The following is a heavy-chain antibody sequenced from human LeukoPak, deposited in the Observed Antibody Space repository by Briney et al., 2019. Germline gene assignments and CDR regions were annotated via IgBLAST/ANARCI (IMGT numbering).Heavy chain of an antibody. V-gene: IGHV3-23*01. CDR2: INFSGSNK. J-gene: IGHJ4*02. CDR3: TNRAVWTAYYDY. CDR1: GFNFNNFA. D-gene: IGHD3/OR15-3a*01. Sequence: GGSLRLSCAASGFNFNNFAMSWVRQAPGKGLEWVSGINFSGSNKYYADSVKGRFTISRDNSKNKLFLQMNRLRAEDTAIYYCTNRAVWTAYYDYWGQGALVVVSS.